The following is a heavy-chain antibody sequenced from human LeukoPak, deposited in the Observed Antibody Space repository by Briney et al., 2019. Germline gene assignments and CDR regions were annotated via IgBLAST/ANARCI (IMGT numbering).Heavy chain of an antibody. V-gene: IGHV3-21*01. CDR3: AKDMRYYGSGSYYNLDAFDI. Sequence: GGSLRLSCAASGFTFSSYSMNSVRQAPGKGLEWLSSISSSSSYIYYAHSVKGRFTISRDNAKNSLYLQMNSPRAEDTAVYYCAKDMRYYGSGSYYNLDAFDIWGQGTMVTVSS. J-gene: IGHJ3*02. CDR1: GFTFSSYS. D-gene: IGHD3-10*01. CDR2: ISSSSSYI.